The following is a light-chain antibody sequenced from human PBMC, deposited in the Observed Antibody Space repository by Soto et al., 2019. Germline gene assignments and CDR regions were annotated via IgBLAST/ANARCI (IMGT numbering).Light chain of an antibody. CDR1: SSDVGGYNY. J-gene: IGLJ1*01. Sequence: QSALTQPASVSGSPGQSITISCTGTSSDVGGYNYVPWYQQHPGKAPKLMIYEVSNRPSGVSNRFSGSKSGNTASLTISGLQAEDEADYYCSSYTSSSTLGVFGTGTKVNRP. CDR2: EVS. V-gene: IGLV2-14*01. CDR3: SSYTSSSTLGV.